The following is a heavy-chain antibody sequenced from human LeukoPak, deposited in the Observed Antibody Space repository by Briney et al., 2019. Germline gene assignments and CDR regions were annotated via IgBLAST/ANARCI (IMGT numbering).Heavy chain of an antibody. CDR1: GFTFSSSW. J-gene: IGHJ4*02. D-gene: IGHD3-22*01. CDR3: AKGDYDSSGYIDY. Sequence: GGSLRLSCAASGFTFSSSWMSWVRQAPGKGLEWAANIKQDGTEKYYVNSVKGRFTISRDNAKNSLYLQMNSLRAEDTAVYYCAKGDYDSSGYIDYWGQGTLVTVSS. V-gene: IGHV3-7*01. CDR2: IKQDGTEK.